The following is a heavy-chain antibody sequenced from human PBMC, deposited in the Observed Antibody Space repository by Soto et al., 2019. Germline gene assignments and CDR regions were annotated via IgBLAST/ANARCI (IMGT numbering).Heavy chain of an antibody. CDR2: TYYGGNT. J-gene: IGHJ6*02. CDR3: ARVSGHYFYGVEV. Sequence: QVQLQESGPGLVKPSETLSLTCNVFGGSISNGDYYWSWIRQPPGKGLQYIGYTYYGGNTNYNPSLKSRLTMSIDSSANHFSLTLTSVTAADTAVYYCARVSGHYFYGVEVWGQGTTVIVSS. V-gene: IGHV4-30-4*01. CDR1: GGSISNGDYY.